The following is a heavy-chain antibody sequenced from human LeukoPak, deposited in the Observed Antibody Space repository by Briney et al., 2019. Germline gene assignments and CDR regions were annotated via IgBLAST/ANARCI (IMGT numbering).Heavy chain of an antibody. CDR3: ARETHPAAAVDY. J-gene: IGHJ4*02. CDR2: IKQDGSEK. V-gene: IGHV3-7*01. D-gene: IGHD6-13*01. CDR1: GFTFSTYW. Sequence: GGSLRLSCAASGFTFSTYWMSWVRQAPGKGLEWVANIKQDGSEKYYVDSVKGRFTISRDNAKNSLYLHMNSLRAEDTAVYFCARETHPAAAVDYWGQGTLVTVSS.